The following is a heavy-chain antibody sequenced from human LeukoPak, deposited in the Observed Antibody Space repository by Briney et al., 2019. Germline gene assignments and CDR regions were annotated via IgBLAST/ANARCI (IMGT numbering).Heavy chain of an antibody. CDR1: GFTFSSYA. CDR3: AKRAPIVVVITTEFDY. J-gene: IGHJ4*02. V-gene: IGHV3-23*01. CDR2: ISGSGGST. Sequence: GGSLRLSCAASGFTFSSYAMSWARQAPGKGLEWVSAISGSGGSTYYADSVKGRFTISRDNSKNTLYLQMNSLRAEDTAVYYCAKRAPIVVVITTEFDYWGQGTLVTVSS. D-gene: IGHD3-22*01.